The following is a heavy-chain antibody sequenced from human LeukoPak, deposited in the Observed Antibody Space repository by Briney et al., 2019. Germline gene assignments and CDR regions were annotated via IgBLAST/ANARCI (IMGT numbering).Heavy chain of an antibody. CDR1: GGSISITNYY. Sequence: SETLSLTCTVSGGSISITNYYWAWIRQPPGKGLEWIASVYFDGSTYYTPSLKSRLTISVDTSRNQFSLKVSSVTAADTAMIYCARHSVSGADDYWGQGTLVTVSS. CDR2: VYFDGST. J-gene: IGHJ4*02. CDR3: ARHSVSGADDY. V-gene: IGHV4-39*01. D-gene: IGHD6-19*01.